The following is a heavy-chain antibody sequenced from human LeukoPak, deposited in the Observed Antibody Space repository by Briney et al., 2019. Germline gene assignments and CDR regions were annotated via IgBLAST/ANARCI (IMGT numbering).Heavy chain of an antibody. D-gene: IGHD4-11*01. CDR3: ARVWSTTGNYMDV. J-gene: IGHJ6*03. CDR2: IIAYNGNT. Sequence: ASVKVSCKASGYTSTSYGISWVRQAPGQGLEWMGWIIAYNGNTNYAQKLQGRVTMTTDTSTSTAYMELRSLRSDDTAVYYCARVWSTTGNYMDVWGKGTTVTVSS. V-gene: IGHV1-18*01. CDR1: GYTSTSYG.